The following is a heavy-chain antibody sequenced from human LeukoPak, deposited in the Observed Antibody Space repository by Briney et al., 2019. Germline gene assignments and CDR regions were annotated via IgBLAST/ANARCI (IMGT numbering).Heavy chain of an antibody. D-gene: IGHD3-10*01. CDR2: ICDSGST. J-gene: IGHJ5*02. CDR1: GFTFTSYW. V-gene: IGHV4-39*01. CDR3: ARHYGP. Sequence: GSLRLSCAVSGFTFTSYWMTWVRQAPGKGLEWIGSICDSGSTYYNPSLKSRVTISVDTSKNQFSLKLNSVTAADTAVYYCARHYGPWGQGTLVTVSS.